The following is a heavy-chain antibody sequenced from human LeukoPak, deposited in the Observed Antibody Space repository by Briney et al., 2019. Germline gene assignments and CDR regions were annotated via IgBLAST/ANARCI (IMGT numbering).Heavy chain of an antibody. D-gene: IGHD1-1*01. CDR3: AREFRYDAFDI. V-gene: IGHV3-48*01. CDR2: ISSSSSTI. Sequence: GGSLRLSCAASGFTFSSYSMNWVRQAPGKGLEWVSYISSSSSTIYYADSVKGRFTISRDNAKNSLYLQMNSLRAEDTAVYYCAREFRYDAFDIWGQGTMVTVSS. J-gene: IGHJ3*02. CDR1: GFTFSSYS.